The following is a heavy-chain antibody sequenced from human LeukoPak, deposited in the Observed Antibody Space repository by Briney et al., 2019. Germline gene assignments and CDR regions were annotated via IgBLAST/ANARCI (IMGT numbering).Heavy chain of an antibody. Sequence: TGGSLRLSRTASGFTFSYYGMHWVRLAPGKGLEWVAAIQSDGSIEYYTDSVKGRFTISRDDSKNTLYLQMNRLRAEDAAVYYCARDSCTSVTCYDYWGQGTLVTVSS. J-gene: IGHJ4*02. V-gene: IGHV3-33*01. CDR2: IQSDGSIE. D-gene: IGHD2-2*01. CDR3: ARDSCTSVTCYDY. CDR1: GFTFSYYG.